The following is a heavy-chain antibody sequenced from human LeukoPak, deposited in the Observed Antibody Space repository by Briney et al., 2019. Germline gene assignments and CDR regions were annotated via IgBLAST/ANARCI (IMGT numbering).Heavy chain of an antibody. J-gene: IGHJ6*03. CDR3: ARGASGYYDILTGYYTTLGYYYYMDV. CDR1: GGSFSGYF. Sequence: PSETLFLTCAVYGGSFSGYFWSWIRQPPGKGLEWIGEINHSGSTNYNPSLKSRVTISVDTSKNQFSLKLSSVTAADTAVYYCARGASGYYDILTGYYTTLGYYYYMDVWGKGTTVTVSS. D-gene: IGHD3-9*01. V-gene: IGHV4-34*01. CDR2: INHSGST.